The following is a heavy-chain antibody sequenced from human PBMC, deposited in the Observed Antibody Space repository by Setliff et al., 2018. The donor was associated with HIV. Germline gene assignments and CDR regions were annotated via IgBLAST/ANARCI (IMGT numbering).Heavy chain of an antibody. CDR3: ARGRTHWYFDS. CDR2: INPNTGGT. Sequence: ASVKVSCKASGYTFTGYYLHWVRQAPGQGLEWMGWINPNTGGTNYAQKFQGRVTMTRDTSINTAYMELSRLRSDDMAIYFCARGRTHWYFDSWGQGTLVTVSS. J-gene: IGHJ4*02. CDR1: GYTFTGYY. V-gene: IGHV1-2*02.